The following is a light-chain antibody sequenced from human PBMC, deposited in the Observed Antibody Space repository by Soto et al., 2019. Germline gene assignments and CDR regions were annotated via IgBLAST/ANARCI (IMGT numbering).Light chain of an antibody. J-gene: IGLJ1*01. CDR3: QTSHSGLIGLI. Sequence: QSVLTQPPSVSGAPGQRVTIASTGNGSNLGTGFDVHWYRQFPGRAPKLLLSGTSHRPSGVPDRFSGSKSGTSASLAITGLQADDEADYYCQTSHSGLIGLIFGTGTKVTVL. V-gene: IGLV1-40*01. CDR1: GSNLGTGFD. CDR2: GTS.